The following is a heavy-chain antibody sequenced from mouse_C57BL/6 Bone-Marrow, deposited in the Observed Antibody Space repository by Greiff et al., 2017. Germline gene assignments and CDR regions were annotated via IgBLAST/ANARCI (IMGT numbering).Heavy chain of an antibody. V-gene: IGHV1-50*01. CDR1: GYTFTSYW. CDR2: IDPSDSYT. J-gene: IGHJ2*01. Sequence: QVQLQQPGAELVKPGASVKLSCKASGYTFTSYWMQWVKQRPGQGLEWIGEIDPSDSYTNYNQKFKGKATLTVDTSSNTADMQLSSLTSEDSAVYYCARRRWAIYCFDYWGQGTTLTVSS. CDR3: ARRRWAIYCFDY. D-gene: IGHD3-1*01.